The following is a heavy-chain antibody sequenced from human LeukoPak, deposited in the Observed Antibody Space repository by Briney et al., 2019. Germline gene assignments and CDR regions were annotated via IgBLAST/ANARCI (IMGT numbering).Heavy chain of an antibody. CDR2: IYYSGST. V-gene: IGHV4-39*07. CDR1: GGSISSSSYY. J-gene: IGHJ4*02. CDR3: ARFLIPGGNGYFDY. D-gene: IGHD2-15*01. Sequence: SETLSLTCTVSGGSISSSSYYWGWIRQPPGKGLEWIGSIYYSGSTYYNPSLKSRVTISVDTSKNQFSLKLSSVTAADTAVYYCARFLIPGGNGYFDYWGQGTLVTVSS.